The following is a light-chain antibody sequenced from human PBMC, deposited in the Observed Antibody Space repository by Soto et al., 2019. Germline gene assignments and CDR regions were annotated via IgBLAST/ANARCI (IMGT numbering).Light chain of an antibody. J-gene: IGLJ2*01. CDR2: EVI. Sequence: QSALTQPPSASGSPGQSVTISCTGSRSDIGDSNYVSWYQQHPRKAPRLIISEVINRPSGVPDRFSASKSGNTASLTISGLQAEDEAEYYCASKAGSSRHVVFGGGTQVTVL. CDR3: ASKAGSSRHVV. V-gene: IGLV2-8*01. CDR1: RSDIGDSNY.